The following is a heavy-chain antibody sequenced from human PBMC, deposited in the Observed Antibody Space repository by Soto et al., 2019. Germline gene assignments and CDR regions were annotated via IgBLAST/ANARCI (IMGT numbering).Heavy chain of an antibody. J-gene: IGHJ1*01. CDR3: ATDPPIAAAGTDIQH. CDR2: ISYDGSNK. D-gene: IGHD6-13*01. Sequence: GSLRLSCAASGFTFSSYAMHWVRQAPGKGLEWVAVISYDGSNKYYADSVKGRFTISRDNSKNTLYLQMNSLRAEDTAVYYCATDPPIAAAGTDIQHRGQGTLVTVSS. V-gene: IGHV3-30-3*01. CDR1: GFTFSSYA.